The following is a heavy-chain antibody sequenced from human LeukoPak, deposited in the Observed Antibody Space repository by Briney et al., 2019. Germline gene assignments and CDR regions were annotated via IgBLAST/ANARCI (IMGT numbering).Heavy chain of an antibody. CDR2: ISQDGTET. CDR1: GFNFNNYW. D-gene: IGHD1-26*01. CDR3: VRLWEFDY. V-gene: IGHV3-7*01. J-gene: IGHJ4*02. Sequence: PGGSLRLCCAASGFNFNNYWMTWVRQPTRKGLEWVARISQDGTETSYADSVKGRFTLSKDNAEKSLYLQMNSLTTEDTAVYYCVRLWEFDYWGQGTLATVSS.